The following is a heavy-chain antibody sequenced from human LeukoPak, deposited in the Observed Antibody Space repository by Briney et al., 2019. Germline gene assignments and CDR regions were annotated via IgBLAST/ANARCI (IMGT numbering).Heavy chain of an antibody. Sequence: SETLSLTCSVSGGSISSSSYYWGWIRQPPGKGLEWIGSIYYSGSTYYNPSLKSRVTISVDTSKNQFSLKLSSVTAADTAVYYCARPYKVAATSDAFDIWGQGTMVTVS. D-gene: IGHD2-15*01. CDR1: GGSISSSSYY. J-gene: IGHJ3*02. V-gene: IGHV4-39*01. CDR2: IYYSGST. CDR3: ARPYKVAATSDAFDI.